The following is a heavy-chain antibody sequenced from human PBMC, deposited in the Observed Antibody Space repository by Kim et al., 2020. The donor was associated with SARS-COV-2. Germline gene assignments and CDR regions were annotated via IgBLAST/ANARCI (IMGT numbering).Heavy chain of an antibody. Sequence: TPEYAATVRGSFTISRDDSKNSLYLQMNSLKTADTAVYFCTRDRAGAGDYWGQGTLVTVSS. CDR3: TRDRAGAGDY. V-gene: IGHV3-72*01. D-gene: IGHD3-10*01. J-gene: IGHJ4*02. CDR2: TP.